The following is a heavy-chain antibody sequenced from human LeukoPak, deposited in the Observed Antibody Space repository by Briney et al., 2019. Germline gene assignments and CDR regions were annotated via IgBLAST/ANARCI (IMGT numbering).Heavy chain of an antibody. CDR1: GGSISSYY. J-gene: IGHJ4*02. D-gene: IGHD6-13*01. V-gene: IGHV4-59*01. CDR3: ARVTGYVMEDYFDY. Sequence: PSETLSLTCTVSGGSISSYYWSWIRQPPGKGLEWIGYIYYSGSTNYNPSLKSRVTISVDTSKNQFSLRLSSVTAADTAVYYCARVTGYVMEDYFDYWGQGTLVTVSS. CDR2: IYYSGST.